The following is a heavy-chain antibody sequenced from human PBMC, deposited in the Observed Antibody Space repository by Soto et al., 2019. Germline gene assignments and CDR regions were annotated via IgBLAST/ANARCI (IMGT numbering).Heavy chain of an antibody. D-gene: IGHD3-10*01. J-gene: IGHJ3*02. Sequence: EVQLLESGGGLVQPGGSLRLSCAASGFTFSSYAMSWVRQAPGKGLEWVSAISGSGGSTYYADSVKGRFTISRDNSKNTLYLQMNSLRAEDTAVYYYAKDRGITMVRGALDAFDIWGQGTMVTVSS. CDR3: AKDRGITMVRGALDAFDI. V-gene: IGHV3-23*01. CDR1: GFTFSSYA. CDR2: ISGSGGST.